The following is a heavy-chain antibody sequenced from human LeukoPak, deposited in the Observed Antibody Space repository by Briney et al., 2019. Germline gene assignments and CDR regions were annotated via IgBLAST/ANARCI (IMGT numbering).Heavy chain of an antibody. Sequence: GGSLRLSCAASGFTSSSYEMNWLRQAPGKGLEWVSYISSSGSTIYYADSVKGRFTISRDNAKNSLYLQMNSLSVEDTAVYYCARDGRGIPGFDYWGQGTLVTVSS. D-gene: IGHD1-1*01. J-gene: IGHJ4*02. CDR1: GFTSSSYE. V-gene: IGHV3-48*03. CDR3: ARDGRGIPGFDY. CDR2: ISSSGSTI.